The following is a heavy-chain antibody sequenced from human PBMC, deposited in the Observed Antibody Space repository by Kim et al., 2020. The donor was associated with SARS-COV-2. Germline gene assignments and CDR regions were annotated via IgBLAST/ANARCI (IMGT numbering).Heavy chain of an antibody. V-gene: IGHV3-73*01. CDR3: TRYPGTTLAFWAAF. Sequence: GGSLRLSCGASGFTFSDSAMHWVRRASGKGLEWVGRIRSKVNGYATAYCASVRGRFTISTHDSRNSAYLHMNSLKTADTAVCYCTRYPGTTLAFWAAF. CDR1: GFTFSDSA. CDR2: IRSKVNGYAT. D-gene: IGHD1-1*01. J-gene: IGHJ3*01.